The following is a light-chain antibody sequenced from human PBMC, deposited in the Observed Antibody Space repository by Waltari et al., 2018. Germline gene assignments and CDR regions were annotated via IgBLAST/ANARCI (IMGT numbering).Light chain of an antibody. Sequence: EIVLTKSPATLSLSPGERATLSCRASQSVSNYLAWYQQKPGQAPRLLIYDTSNRAPGIPARFSGSGSGTDFTLTISSLEPEDFAVYYCQQRKNWPPITFGQGTRLDIK. CDR2: DTS. CDR3: QQRKNWPPIT. V-gene: IGKV3-11*01. J-gene: IGKJ5*01. CDR1: QSVSNY.